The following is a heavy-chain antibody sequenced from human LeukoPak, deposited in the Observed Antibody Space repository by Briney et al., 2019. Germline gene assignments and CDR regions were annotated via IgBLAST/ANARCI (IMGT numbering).Heavy chain of an antibody. Sequence: PSETLSLTCAASGGSISSSNWWSWVRQPPGKGLEWIGEIYHSGSTNYNPSLKSRVTISVDTSKNQFSLKLSSVTAADTAVYYCARGAWGSGSYLQPGYYYYYMDVWGKGTTVTISS. CDR2: IYHSGST. V-gene: IGHV4-4*02. J-gene: IGHJ6*03. CDR3: ARGAWGSGSYLQPGYYYYYMDV. CDR1: GGSISSSNW. D-gene: IGHD3-10*01.